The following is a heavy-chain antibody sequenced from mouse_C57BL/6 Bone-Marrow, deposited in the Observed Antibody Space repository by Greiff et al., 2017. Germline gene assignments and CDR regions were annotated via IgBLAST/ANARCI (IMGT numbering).Heavy chain of an antibody. Sequence: QVQLQQPGAELVKPGASVKLSCKASGYTFTSYWMQWVKQRPGQGLEWIGEIDPSDSYTNCNQKFKGKATLTVDTSSSTAYMQLSSLTSEDSAVYYCAREGITYAMGYWGQGTSVTVSS. CDR3: AREGITYAMGY. V-gene: IGHV1-50*01. CDR2: IDPSDSYT. CDR1: GYTFTSYW. J-gene: IGHJ4*01.